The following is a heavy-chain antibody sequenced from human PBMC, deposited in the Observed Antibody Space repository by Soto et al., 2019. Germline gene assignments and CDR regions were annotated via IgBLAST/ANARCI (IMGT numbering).Heavy chain of an antibody. J-gene: IGHJ5*02. V-gene: IGHV4-30-2*01. D-gene: IGHD6-19*01. CDR1: GDSYSISTYS. Sequence: SETLSLTCNMSGDSYSISTYSWSWIRQPPGKALQWIGFIYQSGVTSYNPSLASRVSISLDRSNNQCSLKLKSVTAADTAAYFCAGMPYTSGLRFDPWGPGTLVTVSS. CDR3: AGMPYTSGLRFDP. CDR2: IYQSGVT.